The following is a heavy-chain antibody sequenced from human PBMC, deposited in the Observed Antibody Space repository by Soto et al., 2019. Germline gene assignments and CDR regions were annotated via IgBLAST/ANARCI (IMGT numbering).Heavy chain of an antibody. J-gene: IGHJ4*02. Sequence: ETLSLTCTVSGGTISSSSYSWGWIRQPPGKGLEWIGTVYYSGSTDCNPSLKSRVTISVDTSKNQFSLKLESVTAADTAVYYCARFLVQTTMGGFHWGPGTLVTVSS. V-gene: IGHV4-39*01. CDR1: GGTISSSSYS. D-gene: IGHD5-18*01. CDR3: ARFLVQTTMGGFH. CDR2: VYYSGST.